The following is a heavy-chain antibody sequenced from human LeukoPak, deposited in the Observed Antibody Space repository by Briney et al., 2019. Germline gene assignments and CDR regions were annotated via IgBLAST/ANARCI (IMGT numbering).Heavy chain of an antibody. D-gene: IGHD3-3*01. Sequence: ASVNVSCKASGYTFTSYGISWVRQAPGQGLEWMGWISAYNGNTNYAQKLQGRVTMTTDTSTSTAYMELRSLRSDDTAVYYCARGHDFWSIFYYYYGMDVWGQGTTVTVSS. CDR2: ISAYNGNT. J-gene: IGHJ6*02. V-gene: IGHV1-18*01. CDR1: GYTFTSYG. CDR3: ARGHDFWSIFYYYYGMDV.